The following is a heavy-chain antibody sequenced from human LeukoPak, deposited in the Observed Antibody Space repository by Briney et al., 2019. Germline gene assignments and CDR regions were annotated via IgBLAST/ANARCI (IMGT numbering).Heavy chain of an antibody. Sequence: GGSLRLSCVASGFTFSSYAMSWVRQAPGKGLEWVSAISGSGGSTYYADSVKGRFTISRDNSKNTLYLQMNSLRAEDTAVYYCAVRDSSSWYNWFDPWGQGTLVTVSS. J-gene: IGHJ5*02. V-gene: IGHV3-23*01. CDR3: AVRDSSSWYNWFDP. CDR2: ISGSGGST. D-gene: IGHD6-13*01. CDR1: GFTFSSYA.